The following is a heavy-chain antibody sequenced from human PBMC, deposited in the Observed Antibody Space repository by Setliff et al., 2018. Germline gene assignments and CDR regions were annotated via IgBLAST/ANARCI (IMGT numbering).Heavy chain of an antibody. CDR1: GFIFSTYW. CDR2: IKQDGSDK. J-gene: IGHJ4*02. D-gene: IGHD4-17*01. CDR3: ARLRKDYGDYYYFDY. Sequence: GGSLRLSCAASGFIFSTYWMSWVRQAPGKGLEWVANIKQDGSDKYYVDSVKGRFTISRDNAKNSLYLQMNGLRAEDTAVYYCARLRKDYGDYYYFDYWGQGTLVTVSS. V-gene: IGHV3-7*01.